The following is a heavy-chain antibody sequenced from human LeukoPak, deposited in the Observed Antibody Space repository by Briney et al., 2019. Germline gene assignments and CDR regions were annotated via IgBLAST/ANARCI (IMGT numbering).Heavy chain of an antibody. CDR2: INSDGSST. J-gene: IGHJ6*02. CDR3: ARDDYYGSGSYSSSDGMDV. Sequence: GGSLRLSCAASGFAFSSYAMSWVRQPPGKGLVWVSRINSDGSSTSYADSVKGRFTISRDNAKNTLYLQMNSLRAEDTAVYYCARDDYYGSGSYSSSDGMDVWGQGTTVTVSS. D-gene: IGHD3-10*01. V-gene: IGHV3-74*01. CDR1: GFAFSSYA.